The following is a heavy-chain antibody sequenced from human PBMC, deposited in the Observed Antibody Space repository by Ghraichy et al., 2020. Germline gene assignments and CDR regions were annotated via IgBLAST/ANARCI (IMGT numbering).Heavy chain of an antibody. CDR1: GYTFTSYG. CDR2: ISPYNGNT. CDR3: ARDTAYYYDSSGYWLGY. Sequence: ASVKVSCKASGYTFTSYGISWVRQAPGQGLEWMGWISPYNGNTNYAQKFQGRVTMTTDTSTSTAYMELRSLRSDDTAVYYCARDTAYYYDSSGYWLGYWGQGTLVTVSS. V-gene: IGHV1-18*04. J-gene: IGHJ4*02. D-gene: IGHD3-22*01.